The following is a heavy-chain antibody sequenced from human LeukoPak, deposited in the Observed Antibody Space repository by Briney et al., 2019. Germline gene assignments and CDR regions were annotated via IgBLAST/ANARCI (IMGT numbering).Heavy chain of an antibody. V-gene: IGHV3-30*02. CDR1: GFTFSSYG. CDR2: IRYDGSSK. D-gene: IGHD2-2*01. Sequence: PGGSLRLSCAASGFTFSSYGMHWVRQAPGKGLEWVAFIRYDGSSKYYADSVKGRFTISRDNSKNTLYLQMNSLRAEDTAVYYCAKDGRRVVPAANPSTDYWGQGTLVTVSS. J-gene: IGHJ4*02. CDR3: AKDGRRVVPAANPSTDY.